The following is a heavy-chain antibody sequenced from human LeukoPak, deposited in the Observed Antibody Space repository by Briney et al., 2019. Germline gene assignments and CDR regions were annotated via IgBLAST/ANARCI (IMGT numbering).Heavy chain of an antibody. V-gene: IGHV4-59*01. Sequence: SETLSLTCTVSGGSISSYYWSWIRQPPGKGLEWIGYIYYSGSTNYNPSLTSRVTISVDTSKNQFSLKLSSVTAADTAVYYCARSSYSGYDFSNWGQGALVTVSS. J-gene: IGHJ4*02. CDR1: GGSISSYY. D-gene: IGHD5-12*01. CDR2: IYYSGST. CDR3: ARSSYSGYDFSN.